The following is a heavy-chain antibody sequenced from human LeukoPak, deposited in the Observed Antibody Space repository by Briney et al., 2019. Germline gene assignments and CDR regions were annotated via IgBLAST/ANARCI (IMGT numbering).Heavy chain of an antibody. J-gene: IGHJ6*02. CDR3: ARGPGFLYYYYGMDV. Sequence: PSQTLSLTCTVSGGSISSGGYYWSWIRQHPGKGLEWIGYIYYSGSTYYNPSLKSRVTISVDTSKNQFSLKLSSVTAADTAVYYCARGPGFLYYYYGMDVWGQGTTVTVSS. V-gene: IGHV4-31*03. CDR2: IYYSGST. D-gene: IGHD2/OR15-2a*01. CDR1: GGSISSGGYY.